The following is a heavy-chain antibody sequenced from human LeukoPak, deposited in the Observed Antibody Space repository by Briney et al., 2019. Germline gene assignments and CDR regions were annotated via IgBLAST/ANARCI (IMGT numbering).Heavy chain of an antibody. J-gene: IGHJ4*02. CDR2: ISSSSSTI. CDR1: GFTFSSYS. V-gene: IGHV3-48*02. D-gene: IGHD4-17*01. CDR3: ARDSTVTTSPYFDY. Sequence: SGGSLRLSCAASGFTFSSYSMNWVRQAPGKGLEWVSYISSSSSTIYYADSVKGRFTISRDNAKNSLYLQMNSLRDEDTAVYYCARDSTVTTSPYFDYWGQGTLVTVSS.